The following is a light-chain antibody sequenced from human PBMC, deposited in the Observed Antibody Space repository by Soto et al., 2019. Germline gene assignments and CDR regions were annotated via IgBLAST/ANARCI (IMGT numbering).Light chain of an antibody. CDR3: HQYNIYSPLT. CDR2: KAS. V-gene: IGKV1-5*03. Sequence: DAQMTQSPSTLSASVGDRVTITCRVSQSIDDWLAWYQQKPGKAPKLLIYKASTLQSGVPSRFSGSGWGTKFTINISSLQPYDFATYYCHQYNIYSPLTFGQGTRLAIK. J-gene: IGKJ2*01. CDR1: QSIDDW.